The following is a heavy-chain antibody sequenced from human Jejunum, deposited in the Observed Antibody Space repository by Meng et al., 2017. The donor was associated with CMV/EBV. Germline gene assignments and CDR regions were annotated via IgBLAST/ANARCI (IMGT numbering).Heavy chain of an antibody. CDR1: GYIFTDYY. D-gene: IGHD4/OR15-4a*01. Sequence: KASGYIFTDYYIHWVRQAPEQGLEWMALINPSGYNTNYTQKFQGRITVTRDTSTRTVYMELNNLTFEDTAVYYCAKEGVLYGMDVWGQGTTVTVSS. V-gene: IGHV1-46*01. CDR3: AKEGVLYGMDV. CDR2: INPSGYNT. J-gene: IGHJ6*02.